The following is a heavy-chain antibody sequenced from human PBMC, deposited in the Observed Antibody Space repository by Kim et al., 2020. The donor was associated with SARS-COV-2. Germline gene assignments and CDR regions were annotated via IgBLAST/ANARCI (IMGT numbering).Heavy chain of an antibody. J-gene: IGHJ4*02. CDR3: ARWDYGDYFDY. D-gene: IGHD4-17*01. Sequence: NDNPSRKRRVTRSVDTSKNQFSLKLSSVTAADTAVYYCARWDYGDYFDYWGQGTLVTVSS. V-gene: IGHV4-59*01.